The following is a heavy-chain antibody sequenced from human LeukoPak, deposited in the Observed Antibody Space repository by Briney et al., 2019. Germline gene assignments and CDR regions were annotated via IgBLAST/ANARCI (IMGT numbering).Heavy chain of an antibody. CDR3: ARETGVPAAYYYMDV. V-gene: IGHV3-7*01. CDR2: IKQDGSEK. J-gene: IGHJ6*03. Sequence: GGSLRLSCAASGFTFSSYWMSWVRQAPGKGLEWVANIKQDGSEKYYVDSVKGRFTISRDNAKNSLYLQMNSLRAEDTAVYYCARETGVPAAYYYMDVWGKGTTVTVSS. CDR1: GFTFSSYW. D-gene: IGHD2-2*01.